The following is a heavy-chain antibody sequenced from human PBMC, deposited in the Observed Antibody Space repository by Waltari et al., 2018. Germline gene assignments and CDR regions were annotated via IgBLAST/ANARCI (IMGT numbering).Heavy chain of an antibody. CDR1: RFSFSSAW. J-gene: IGHJ4*02. Sequence: EVKLVESGGGLVQPGGSLRRPCAASRFSFSSAWMAWVRQAPGKGLEGVANINQDGSVRNYVGSVKGRFTISRDNGENSLFLQMNNLRAEDTALYYCARDAYSHPDYWGQGILVTVSS. CDR2: INQDGSVR. D-gene: IGHD3-16*01. CDR3: ARDAYSHPDY. V-gene: IGHV3-7*04.